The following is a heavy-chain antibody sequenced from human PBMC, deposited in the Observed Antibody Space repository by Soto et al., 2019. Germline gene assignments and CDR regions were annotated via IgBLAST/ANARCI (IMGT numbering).Heavy chain of an antibody. D-gene: IGHD5-18*01. CDR3: ARSSFTAVDY. CDR1: GYTFTSHT. V-gene: IGHV1-3*01. Sequence: QVQLVQSGTEVKNPGASVKIYFKACGYTFTSHTIHWVRQAHGQSLEWMAWINVNNDNTKYSQKFQGRVTLTIATSASTVYMNLSSLRSEDTAVYYCARSSFTAVDYWGPGTLVSVSS. J-gene: IGHJ4*02. CDR2: INVNNDNT.